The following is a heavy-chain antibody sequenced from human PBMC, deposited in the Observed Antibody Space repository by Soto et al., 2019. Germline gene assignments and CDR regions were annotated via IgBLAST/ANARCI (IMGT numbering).Heavy chain of an antibody. J-gene: IGHJ4*02. CDR1: GFIFSRDP. D-gene: IGHD3-9*01. Sequence: GVSLRLSCAASGFIFSRDPMNWVRQAPGKGLEWVSGISGTGGSTYYADSVKGRFSISRDKSKNMVYVQMNSLRAEDTAVYYCAKELGLTRSPFDYWGQGTLVTVSS. V-gene: IGHV3-23*01. CDR2: ISGTGGST. CDR3: AKELGLTRSPFDY.